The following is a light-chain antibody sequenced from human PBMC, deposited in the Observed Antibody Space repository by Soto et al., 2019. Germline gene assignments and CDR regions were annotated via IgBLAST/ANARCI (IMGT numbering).Light chain of an antibody. Sequence: EIVLTQSPGTLSLSPGDRVTLSCRASQSISINLAWYQHKPGQAPRLLIHGASTRAPGVPARFSGSGSGTEFTLTISSLQPEDFTVYSCLQYHNLWAFGQGTKLDIK. CDR1: QSISIN. J-gene: IGKJ1*01. CDR2: GAS. V-gene: IGKV3-15*01. CDR3: LQYHNLWA.